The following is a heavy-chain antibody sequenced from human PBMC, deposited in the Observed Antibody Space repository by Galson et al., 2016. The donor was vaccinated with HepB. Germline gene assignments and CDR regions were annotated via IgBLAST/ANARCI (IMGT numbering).Heavy chain of an antibody. CDR2: FHAEDGET. Sequence: SVKVSCKVSGYTLTELSMHWVRQAPGKGLEWAGGFHAEDGETIYAQKFRGRVTMTEDTSTDTAYMELISLRSEDTAIYYCATGVDRFFDYWGQGTLVSVSS. D-gene: IGHD3-9*01. J-gene: IGHJ4*02. V-gene: IGHV1-24*01. CDR3: ATGVDRFFDY. CDR1: GYTLTELS.